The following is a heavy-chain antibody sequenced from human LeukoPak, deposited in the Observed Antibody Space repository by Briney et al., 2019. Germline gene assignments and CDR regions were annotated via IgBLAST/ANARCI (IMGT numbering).Heavy chain of an antibody. CDR1: GGSISSYY. Sequence: SETLSLTCTVSGGSISSYYWSWIRQPPGKGLEWIGYIHYSGSTHCNPSLKSRVTISVDTSKNQFSLKLSSVTAADTAVYYCARARGLWFGEYPFDYWGQGTLVTVSS. D-gene: IGHD3-10*01. CDR2: IHYSGST. V-gene: IGHV4-59*01. J-gene: IGHJ4*02. CDR3: ARARGLWFGEYPFDY.